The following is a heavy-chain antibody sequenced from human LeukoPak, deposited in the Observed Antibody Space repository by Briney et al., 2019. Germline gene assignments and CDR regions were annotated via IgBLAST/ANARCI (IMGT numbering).Heavy chain of an antibody. CDR2: IYYSGST. V-gene: IGHV4-30-4*08. CDR1: GGSISSGDYY. J-gene: IGHJ4*02. Sequence: TSETLSLTCTVSGGSISSGDYYWSWIPQPPGKGLEWIRYIYYSGSTYYNPSLKSRVTISVDKSKNQFSLKLCSVTAADTAVYYCARAGGPLSAVAGLTDYWGQGTLVTVSS. CDR3: ARAGGPLSAVAGLTDY. D-gene: IGHD6-19*01.